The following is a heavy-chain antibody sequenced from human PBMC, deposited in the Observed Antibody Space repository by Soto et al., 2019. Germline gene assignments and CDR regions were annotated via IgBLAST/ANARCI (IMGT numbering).Heavy chain of an antibody. J-gene: IGHJ4*02. V-gene: IGHV4-38-2*02. CDR3: ARDRSRGAGCSP. Sequence: QPPGKGLEWIGNIHPGGNSYYNPSLKSRVTISVDTSKNQLSLNLNSVTAADPVFYYGARDRSRGAGCSPWGKGTSVTVSA. D-gene: IGHD6-13*01. CDR2: IHPGGNS.